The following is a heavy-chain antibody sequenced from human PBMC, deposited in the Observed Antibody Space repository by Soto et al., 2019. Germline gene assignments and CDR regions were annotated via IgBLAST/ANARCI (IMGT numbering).Heavy chain of an antibody. V-gene: IGHV3-7*01. CDR3: TRYQVKAAY. J-gene: IGHJ4*02. CDR1: GFALSSFW. D-gene: IGHD3-22*01. Sequence: EVQLVESGGDLVQPGGSLRLSCVASGFALSSFWMTWVRQAPGKGLEWVAKIKGDGSEQNYVDSVRGRFTISRDNAKNSVYLQMNSLRVDDTAVYYCTRYQVKAAYWGEGTVFTVSS. CDR2: IKGDGSEQ.